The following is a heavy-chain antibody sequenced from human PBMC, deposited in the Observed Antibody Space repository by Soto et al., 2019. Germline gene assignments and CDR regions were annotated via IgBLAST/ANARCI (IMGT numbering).Heavy chain of an antibody. CDR2: INAGNGNT. CDR3: ASDAHVGATTYWLDP. Sequence: ASVKVSCKASGYTFTSYAMHWVRQAPGQRLEWMGWINAGNGNTKYSQKFQGRVTITRDTSASTAYMELSSLRSEDTAVYYCASDAHVGATTYWLDPWGQGTMATVYS. CDR1: GYTFTSYA. V-gene: IGHV1-3*01. D-gene: IGHD1-26*01. J-gene: IGHJ5*02.